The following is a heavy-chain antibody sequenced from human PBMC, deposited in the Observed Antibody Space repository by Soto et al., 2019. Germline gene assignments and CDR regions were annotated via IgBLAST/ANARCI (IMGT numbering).Heavy chain of an antibody. J-gene: IGHJ6*03. D-gene: IGHD2-2*02. V-gene: IGHV1-69*02. CDR3: ARFDCSSTSCYNTDYYYYMDV. CDR1: GGTFSSYT. Sequence: GASVKVSCKASGGTFSSYTISWVRQAPGQGLEWMGRIIPILGIANYAQKFQGRVTITADKSTSTAYMELSSLRSEDTAVYYCARFDCSSTSCYNTDYYYYMDVWGKGTTVTVSS. CDR2: IIPILGIA.